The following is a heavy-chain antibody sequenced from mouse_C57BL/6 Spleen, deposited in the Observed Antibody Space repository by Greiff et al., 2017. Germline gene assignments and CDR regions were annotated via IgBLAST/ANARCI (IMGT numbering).Heavy chain of an antibody. CDR2: ISYDGSN. CDR3: ARRKFLPYYFDY. Sequence: EVQLQQSGPGLVKPSQSLSLTCSVTGYSITSGYYWNWIRQFPGNKLEWMGYISYDGSNNYNPSLKNRISITRDTSKNQFFLKLNSVTTEDTATYYCARRKFLPYYFDYWGQGTTLTVSS. D-gene: IGHD5-1*01. J-gene: IGHJ2*01. V-gene: IGHV3-6*01. CDR1: GYSITSGYY.